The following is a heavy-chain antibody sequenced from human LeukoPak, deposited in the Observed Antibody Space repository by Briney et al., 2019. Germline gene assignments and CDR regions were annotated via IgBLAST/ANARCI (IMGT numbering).Heavy chain of an antibody. V-gene: IGHV1-3*01. CDR3: ARGRPRFGGHDAFDI. D-gene: IGHD3-10*01. CDR1: GYTFTSYA. J-gene: IGHJ3*02. CDR2: IDAGNGNT. Sequence: ASVKVSCKASGYTFTSYAMHWVRQAPGQRLEWMGWIDAGNGNTKYSQKFQGRVTITRDTSASTAYMELSSLRSEDTAVYYCARGRPRFGGHDAFDIWGQGTMVTVSS.